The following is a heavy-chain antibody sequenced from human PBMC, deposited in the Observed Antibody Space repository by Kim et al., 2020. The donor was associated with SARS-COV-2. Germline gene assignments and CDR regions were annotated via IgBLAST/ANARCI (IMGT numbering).Heavy chain of an antibody. CDR3: ARDRMVVTAIRAYYYYGMDV. Sequence: GGSLRLSCAASGFTVSSNYMSWVRQAPGKGLEWVSVIYSGGSTYYADSVKGRFTISRDNSKNTLYLQMNSLRAEDTAVYYCARDRMVVTAIRAYYYYGMDVWGQGTTVTVSS. D-gene: IGHD2-21*02. J-gene: IGHJ6*02. CDR2: IYSGGST. CDR1: GFTVSSNY. V-gene: IGHV3-66*01.